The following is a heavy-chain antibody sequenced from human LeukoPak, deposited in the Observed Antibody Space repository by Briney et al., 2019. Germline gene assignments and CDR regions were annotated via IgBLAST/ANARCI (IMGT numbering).Heavy chain of an antibody. J-gene: IGHJ4*02. D-gene: IGHD1-26*01. CDR3: ARGRWELHY. CDR1: GGSISSYY. Sequence: SETLSLTCTVSGGSISSYYWSWIRQPPGKGLEWIGYIYYSGSTNYNPSLKSRVTMSVDTTKNQFSLKLSSVTAADTAVYYCARGRWELHYWGQGTLVTVSS. V-gene: IGHV4-59*12. CDR2: IYYSGST.